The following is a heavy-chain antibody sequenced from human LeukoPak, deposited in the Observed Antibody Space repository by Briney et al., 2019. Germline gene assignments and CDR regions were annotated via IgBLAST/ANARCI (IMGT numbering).Heavy chain of an antibody. D-gene: IGHD2-2*01. J-gene: IGHJ4*02. Sequence: GGSLRLSCAASGFTFSSYSMNWVRQAPGKGLEWVSSISSSSSYIYYADSVKGRFTISRDNAKNSLYLQMNSLRAEDTAVYYCARATCSSTSCYFDYWGQGTLVTVPS. CDR1: GFTFSSYS. CDR3: ARATCSSTSCYFDY. V-gene: IGHV3-21*01. CDR2: ISSSSSYI.